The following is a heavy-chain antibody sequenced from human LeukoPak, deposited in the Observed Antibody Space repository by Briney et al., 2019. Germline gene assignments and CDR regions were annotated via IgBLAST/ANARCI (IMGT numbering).Heavy chain of an antibody. D-gene: IGHD3-22*01. V-gene: IGHV4-34*01. Sequence: SETLSLTCAVYGGSFSGYYWSWIRQPPGKGLEWIGEINHSGSTNYNPSLKSRVTISVDTSKNQFSLKLSSVTAADTAVYYCARDSDSSGYYPYDAFDIWGQGTMVTVSS. J-gene: IGHJ3*02. CDR2: INHSGST. CDR1: GGSFSGYY. CDR3: ARDSDSSGYYPYDAFDI.